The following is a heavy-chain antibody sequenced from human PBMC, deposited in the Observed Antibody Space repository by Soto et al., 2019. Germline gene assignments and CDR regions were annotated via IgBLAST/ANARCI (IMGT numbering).Heavy chain of an antibody. CDR3: ARWYSSSWYGERYYYMDV. CDR2: INPSGGST. CDR1: GYTFTSYY. V-gene: IGHV1-46*03. J-gene: IGHJ6*03. D-gene: IGHD6-13*01. Sequence: GASVKVSCKASGYTFTSYYMHWVRQAPGQGLEWMGIINPSGGSTSYAQKFQGRVTMTRDTSTSTVYMELSSLRSEDTAVYYCARWYSSSWYGERYYYMDVWGKGTTVTVSS.